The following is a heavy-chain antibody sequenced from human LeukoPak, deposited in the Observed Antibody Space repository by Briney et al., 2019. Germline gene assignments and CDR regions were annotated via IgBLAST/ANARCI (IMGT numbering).Heavy chain of an antibody. D-gene: IGHD6-19*01. Sequence: PSETLSLTCAVSGGSISNFYWSWIRQPPGKGLEWIGYIYNSGSTNYNPSLKSRVSISVDTSKNQFSLRLSSVTVADTAVYFCARSRIAVAPADYWGQGTLVTVSS. CDR3: ARSRIAVAPADY. V-gene: IGHV4-59*08. CDR1: GGSISNFY. J-gene: IGHJ4*02. CDR2: IYNSGST.